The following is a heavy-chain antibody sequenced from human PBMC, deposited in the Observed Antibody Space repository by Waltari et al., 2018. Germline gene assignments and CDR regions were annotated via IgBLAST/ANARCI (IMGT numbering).Heavy chain of an antibody. D-gene: IGHD2-8*02. CDR2: ISSSSSYI. CDR1: GFNFSSYS. J-gene: IGHJ6*03. V-gene: IGHV3-21*03. Sequence: EVQLVESGGGLVKPGGSLRLSCAASGFNFSSYSMNWVRQAPGKGLECVSSISSSSSYIYYADSVNGRFTISRDNAKNSLYLQMNSLRAEDTAVYYCAGVWSDYYYYYMDVWGKGTTVTVSS. CDR3: AGVWSDYYYYYMDV.